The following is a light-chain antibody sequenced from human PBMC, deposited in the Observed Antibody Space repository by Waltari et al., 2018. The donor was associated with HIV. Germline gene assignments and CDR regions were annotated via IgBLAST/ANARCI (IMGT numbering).Light chain of an antibody. CDR2: TNN. CDR1: SSNIATNT. J-gene: IGLJ3*02. CDR3: ATWDDSLNGWV. Sequence: QSVLTQPPSASGTPGQRVTIPCSGSSSNIATNTVNWYQQLPGTAPKLLIYTNNQRPSGVPARFSGSKSGTSASLAISGLQSDDDADYYCATWDDSLNGWVFGGGTRLTVL. V-gene: IGLV1-44*01.